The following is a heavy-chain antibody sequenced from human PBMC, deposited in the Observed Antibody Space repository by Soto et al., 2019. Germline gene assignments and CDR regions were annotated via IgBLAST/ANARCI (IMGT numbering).Heavy chain of an antibody. V-gene: IGHV4-28*01. CDR1: GYSISSSNW. CDR3: ARREIQGPIDY. Sequence: QVQLQESGPGLVKPSDTLSLTCAVSGYSISSSNWWGWIRQPPGKGLEWIGYIYYSGTTYYNPSLNSRVTMSVDTSKNQFSLKLTSVIAVDTAVYYCARREIQGPIDYWGQGTLVTVSS. D-gene: IGHD1-26*01. J-gene: IGHJ4*02. CDR2: IYYSGTT.